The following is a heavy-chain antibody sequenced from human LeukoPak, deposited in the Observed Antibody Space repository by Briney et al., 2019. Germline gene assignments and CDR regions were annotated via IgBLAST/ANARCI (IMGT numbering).Heavy chain of an antibody. J-gene: IGHJ5*02. CDR1: GFTVCSNY. CDR2: IYSGGST. Sequence: GGSLRLSCAASGFTVCSNYMSWVRQAPGKGLEWVSVIYSGGSTYYADSVKGRFTISRDNSKNTLYHQMNSLRAEDTAVYYCARDRGSSSSWYGVRWFDPWGQGTLVTVSS. CDR3: ARDRGSSSSWYGVRWFDP. D-gene: IGHD6-13*01. V-gene: IGHV3-66*01.